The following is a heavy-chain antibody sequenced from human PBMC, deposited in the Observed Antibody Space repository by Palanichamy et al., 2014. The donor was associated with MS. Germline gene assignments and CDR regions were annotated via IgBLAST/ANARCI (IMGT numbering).Heavy chain of an antibody. CDR2: INRNSGGT. Sequence: QVHLVQSGAEVKKSGASVKVSCKASGYTFTGYYMHWVRQAPGQGLEWMGWINRNSGGTNYAQKFQGRVTMTRDTSTSTAHMELSRLRSDDTAVYYCARRGSYGYDYWGQGTLVTVSS. J-gene: IGHJ4*02. D-gene: IGHD5-18*01. CDR3: ARRGSYGYDY. V-gene: IGHV1-2*02. CDR1: GYTFTGYY.